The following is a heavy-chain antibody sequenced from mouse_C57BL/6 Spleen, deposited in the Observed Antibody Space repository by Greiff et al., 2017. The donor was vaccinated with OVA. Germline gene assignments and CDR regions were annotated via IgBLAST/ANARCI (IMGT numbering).Heavy chain of an antibody. CDR1: GYTFTSYG. CDR2: IYPRSGNT. D-gene: IGHD1-1*01. Sequence: QVQLKQSGAELARPGASVKLSCKASGYTFTSYGISWVKQRTGKGLEWIGEIYPRSGNTYYNEKLKGKATLTADKSSSTAYIELRSLTSEDSAVYFCADYYGSSYPAYWGQGTLVTVSA. J-gene: IGHJ3*01. CDR3: ADYYGSSYPAY. V-gene: IGHV1-81*01.